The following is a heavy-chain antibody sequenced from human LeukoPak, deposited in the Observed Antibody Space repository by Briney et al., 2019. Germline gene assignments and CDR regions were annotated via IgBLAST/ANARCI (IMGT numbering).Heavy chain of an antibody. CDR2: IYSGGST. Sequence: PGRSLRLSCAASEFTFGSNYMNWVRQAPGKALEWFSVIYSGGSTYYADSVKGRFTISRDNSTNTLYLHMNHLRAEDTAVYSCARVLGLPDIPSYYYYMDVWGKGTTVTVSS. CDR1: EFTFGSNY. D-gene: IGHD5-12*01. J-gene: IGHJ6*03. CDR3: ARVLGLPDIPSYYYYMDV. V-gene: IGHV3-53*01.